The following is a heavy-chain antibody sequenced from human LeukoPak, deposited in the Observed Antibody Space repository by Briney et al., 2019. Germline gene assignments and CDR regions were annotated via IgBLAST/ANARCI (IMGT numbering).Heavy chain of an antibody. D-gene: IGHD2/OR15-2a*01. CDR2: IKSKTEGGTT. Sequence: PGGSLRLSCTASGLTLSTAWMSWVRQAPGQGLEWVGRIKSKTEGGTTDYAAPVKGRFTISIDDSKNTLYLQMNSLTTGDTAVYYCAKYNIGWNFGSWGQGTLVTVSS. CDR1: GLTLSTAW. CDR3: AKYNIGWNFGS. J-gene: IGHJ4*02. V-gene: IGHV3-15*01.